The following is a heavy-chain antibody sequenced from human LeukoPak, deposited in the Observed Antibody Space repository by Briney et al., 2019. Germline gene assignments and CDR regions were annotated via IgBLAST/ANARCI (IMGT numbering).Heavy chain of an antibody. CDR1: GFTFNSYA. CDR2: ISGSGGST. J-gene: IGHJ3*02. D-gene: IGHD2-2*01. V-gene: IGHV3-23*01. Sequence: GGSLRLSCAASGFTFNSYAMSWVRQAPGKGLEWVSAISGSGGSTYYADSVKGRLTISRDNSKNTLYLQMNSLRAEDTAVYYCTRDQRKYCSRTTCFVFDIWGQGTVVSVSS. CDR3: TRDQRKYCSRTTCFVFDI.